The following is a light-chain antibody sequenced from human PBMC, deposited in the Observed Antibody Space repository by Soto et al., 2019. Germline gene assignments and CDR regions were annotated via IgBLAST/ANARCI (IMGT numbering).Light chain of an antibody. Sequence: DIQMAQSPSSLSASVGDRVTITCWASQGIRNDLGWYQQKPGEAPRRLIYAASSLQSGVPSRFSGSGSGTEFTLTISSLQPEAFATYFCLQNYAFPRTFGPGTKVELK. V-gene: IGKV1-17*01. CDR3: LQNYAFPRT. J-gene: IGKJ1*01. CDR1: QGIRND. CDR2: AAS.